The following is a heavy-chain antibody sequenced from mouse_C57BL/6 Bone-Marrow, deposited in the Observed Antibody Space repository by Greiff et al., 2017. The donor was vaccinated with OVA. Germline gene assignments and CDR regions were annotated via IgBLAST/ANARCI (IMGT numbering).Heavy chain of an antibody. D-gene: IGHD2-3*01. V-gene: IGHV1-54*01. CDR2: INPGSGGT. Sequence: QVQLQQSGAELVRPGPSVKVSCKASGYAFTNYLIEWVKQRPGQGLEWIGVINPGSGGTNYNEKFKGKATLTADKSSSTAYMQLSSLTSEDSAVYFCARAGIYDGYYYFDYWGQGTTLTVSS. J-gene: IGHJ2*01. CDR1: GYAFTNYL. CDR3: ARAGIYDGYYYFDY.